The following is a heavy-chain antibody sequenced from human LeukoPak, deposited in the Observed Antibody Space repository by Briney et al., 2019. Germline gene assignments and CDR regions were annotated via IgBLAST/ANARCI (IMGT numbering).Heavy chain of an antibody. D-gene: IGHD6-19*01. J-gene: IGHJ4*02. CDR3: ARDRGVRLTVAGTMTD. Sequence: ETLSLTCTVSGGSISSSSDYWGWIRQPPGKGLEWVANIKQDGSEKYYVDSVKGRFTISRDNAKNSLYLQMNSLRAEDTAVYYCARDRGVRLTVAGTMTDWGQGTLVTVSS. V-gene: IGHV3-7*01. CDR2: IKQDGSEK. CDR1: GGSISSSS.